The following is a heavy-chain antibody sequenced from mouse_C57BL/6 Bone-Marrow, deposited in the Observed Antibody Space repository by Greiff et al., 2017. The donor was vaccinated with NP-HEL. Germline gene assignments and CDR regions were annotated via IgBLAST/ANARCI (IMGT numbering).Heavy chain of an antibody. CDR1: GYTFTDYY. J-gene: IGHJ3*01. CDR2: INPYNGGT. D-gene: IGHD1-1*01. V-gene: IGHV1-19*01. CDR3: AREYYGSSYVWFAY. Sequence: VQLKESGPVLVKPGASVKMSCKASGYTFTDYYMNWVKQSHGKSLEWIGVINPYNGGTSYNQKFKGKATLTVDKSSSTAYMELNSLTSEDSAVYYCAREYYGSSYVWFAYWGQGTLVTVSA.